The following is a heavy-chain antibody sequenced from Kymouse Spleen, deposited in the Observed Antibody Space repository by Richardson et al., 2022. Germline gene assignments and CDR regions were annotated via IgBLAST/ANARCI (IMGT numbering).Heavy chain of an antibody. J-gene: IGHJ4*02. CDR3: ARTMVRGVIINPFDY. CDR2: INHSGST. Sequence: QVQLQQWGAGLLKPSETLSLTCAVYGGSFSGYYWSWIRQPPGKGLEWIGEINHSGSTNYNPSLKSRVTISVDTSKNQFSLKLSSVTAADTAVYYCARTMVRGVIINPFDYWGQGTLVTVSS. V-gene: IGHV4-34*01. D-gene: IGHD3-10*01. CDR1: GGSFSGYY.